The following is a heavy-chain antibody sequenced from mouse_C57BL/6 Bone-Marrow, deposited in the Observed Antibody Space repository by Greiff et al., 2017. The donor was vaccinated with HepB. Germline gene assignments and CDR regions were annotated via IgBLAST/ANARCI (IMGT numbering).Heavy chain of an antibody. V-gene: IGHV5-17*01. J-gene: IGHJ2*01. D-gene: IGHD4-1*01. CDR1: GFTFSDYG. CDR3: ARGTGTGGYYFDY. Sequence: EVQRVESGGGLVKPGGSLKLSCAASGFTFSDYGMHWVRQAPEKGLEWVAYISSGSSTIYYADTVKGRFTISRDNAKNTLFLQRTSLRSEDTAMYYCARGTGTGGYYFDYWGQGTTLTVSS. CDR2: ISSGSSTI.